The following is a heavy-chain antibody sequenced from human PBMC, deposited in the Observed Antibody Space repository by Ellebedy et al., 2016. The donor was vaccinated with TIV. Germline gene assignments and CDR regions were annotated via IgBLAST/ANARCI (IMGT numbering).Heavy chain of an antibody. CDR3: ARDQTGGKQWLVIDY. D-gene: IGHD6-19*01. V-gene: IGHV3-33*01. CDR1: GFTFSSYG. J-gene: IGHJ4*02. Sequence: GESLKISXAASGFTFSSYGMHWVRQAPGKGLEWVAVIWYDGSNKYYADSVKGRFTISRDNSKNTLYLQMNSLRAEDTAVYYCARDQTGGKQWLVIDYWGQGTLVTVSS. CDR2: IWYDGSNK.